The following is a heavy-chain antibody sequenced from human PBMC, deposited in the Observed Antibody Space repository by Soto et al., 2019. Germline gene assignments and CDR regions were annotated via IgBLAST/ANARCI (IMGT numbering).Heavy chain of an antibody. J-gene: IGHJ6*03. V-gene: IGHV4-59*01. CDR2: IYYSGST. Sequence: TLSLTCTVSGGSINSYYWIWIRQPPGKGLDWIGYIYYSGSTNYNPSLRSRLTMSVDKSKNQFSLRLSSVTAADTAIYYCARGAVTNHYYYMDVWGKGTTVTVSS. D-gene: IGHD4-17*01. CDR3: ARGAVTNHYYYMDV. CDR1: GGSINSYY.